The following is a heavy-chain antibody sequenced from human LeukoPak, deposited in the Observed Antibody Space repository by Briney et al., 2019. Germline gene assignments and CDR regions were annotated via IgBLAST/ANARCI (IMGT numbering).Heavy chain of an antibody. Sequence: GGSLRLSCAASGLTFSTYGMHWVRQAPGKGLEWVAFIQNDGNDKYYADSVKGRFTISKDNSKNTVDLQMNSLRAEDTAIYYCATYRQVLLPFESWGQGTLVTVSS. CDR2: IQNDGNDK. J-gene: IGHJ4*02. V-gene: IGHV3-30*02. D-gene: IGHD2/OR15-2a*01. CDR3: ATYRQVLLPFES. CDR1: GLTFSTYG.